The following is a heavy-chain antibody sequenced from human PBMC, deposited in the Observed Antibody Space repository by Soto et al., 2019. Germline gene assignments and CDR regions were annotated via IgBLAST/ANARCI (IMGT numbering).Heavy chain of an antibody. Sequence: GGSLRLSCAASGFTFSTYTMNWVRQAPGKGLEWISSISSGSSYIYYAGSVKGRFTISRDNAKNSLFLQMNSLRADDTAVYYSARDILSGGAYPDSWGQGTKVTVSS. CDR2: ISSGSSYI. CDR3: ARDILSGGAYPDS. CDR1: GFTFSTYT. V-gene: IGHV3-21*01. D-gene: IGHD3-10*01. J-gene: IGHJ5*01.